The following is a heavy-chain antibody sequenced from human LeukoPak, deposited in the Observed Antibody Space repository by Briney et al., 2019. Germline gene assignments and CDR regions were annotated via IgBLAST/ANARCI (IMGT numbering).Heavy chain of an antibody. D-gene: IGHD2-21*01. Sequence: ASVKVSCKASGYTFTGYYLHWVRQAPGEGLEWVGRINPTSGGTNYAQKFEDRVTMTRDMSLTTAYLDLSSLRSDDTAIYYCARASIYRGIDCLDFWGQGTLVTVSS. CDR2: INPTSGGT. CDR3: ARASIYRGIDCLDF. J-gene: IGHJ4*02. V-gene: IGHV1-2*06. CDR1: GYTFTGYY.